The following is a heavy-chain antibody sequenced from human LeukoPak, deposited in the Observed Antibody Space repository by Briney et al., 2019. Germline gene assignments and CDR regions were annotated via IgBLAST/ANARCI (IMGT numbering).Heavy chain of an antibody. V-gene: IGHV3-30*04. CDR3: ASNYGG. CDR1: GFTFSSYA. CDR2: ISYDGSNK. D-gene: IGHD4-11*01. J-gene: IGHJ4*02. Sequence: GRSLRLSCATSGFTFSSYAMHWVRQAPGKGLEWVAVISYDGSNKYYADSVQGRFTISRDNSKSTLCLQMNSLRAEDTAVYYCASNYGGWGQGTLVTVSS.